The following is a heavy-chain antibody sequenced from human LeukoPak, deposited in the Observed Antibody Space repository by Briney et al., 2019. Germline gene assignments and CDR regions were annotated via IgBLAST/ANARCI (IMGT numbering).Heavy chain of an antibody. D-gene: IGHD6-19*01. V-gene: IGHV4-31*03. CDR1: GGSISSGGYY. Sequence: SETLSLTCTVFGGSISSGGYYWSWIRQHPGKGLEWIWYIYYSGSTYYNPSLKSRVTISVDTSKNQFSLKLSSVTAADTAVYYCARGRTTTSGWYGRWFDPWGQGTLVTVSS. J-gene: IGHJ5*02. CDR2: IYYSGST. CDR3: ARGRTTTSGWYGRWFDP.